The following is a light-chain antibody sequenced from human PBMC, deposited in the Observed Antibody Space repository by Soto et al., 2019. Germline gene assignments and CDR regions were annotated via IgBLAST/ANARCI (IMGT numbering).Light chain of an antibody. CDR3: KHYSSYSRT. CDR2: KAS. CDR1: QSISSW. Sequence: DIQMTQSPSTLSASVGDRVTITCRASQSISSWLAWYQQKPGKAPKLLIYKASSLESGVPSRFSGSGYGTEFTLTISSLQPDDFATYYCKHYSSYSRTFGQGTKVEIK. V-gene: IGKV1-5*03. J-gene: IGKJ1*01.